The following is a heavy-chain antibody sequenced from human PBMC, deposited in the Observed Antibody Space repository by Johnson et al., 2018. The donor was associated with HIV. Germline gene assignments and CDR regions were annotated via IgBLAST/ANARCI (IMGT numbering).Heavy chain of an antibody. Sequence: QVQLVESGGGVVQPGGSLRLSCAASGFTFADYGMHWVRQPPGKGLEWVAFIAHDESITHYADSVKGRFTMSRDNSKNTLYLQMKSLRPEDTSIYYCAKDDNLGVWYSDAFDIWGQGTTVTVSP. CDR2: IAHDESIT. CDR3: AKDDNLGVWYSDAFDI. J-gene: IGHJ3*02. V-gene: IGHV3-30*02. D-gene: IGHD6-19*01. CDR1: GFTFADYG.